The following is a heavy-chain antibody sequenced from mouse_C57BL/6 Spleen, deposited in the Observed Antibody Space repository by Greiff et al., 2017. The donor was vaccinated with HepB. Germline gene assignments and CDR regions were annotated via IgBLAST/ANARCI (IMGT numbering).Heavy chain of an antibody. Sequence: EVHLVESGGDLVKPGGSLKLSCAASGFTFSSYGMSWVRQTPDKRLEWVATISSGGSYTYYPDSVKGRFTISRDNAKNTLYLQMSSLKSEDTAMYYCARHKTTVSHYAMDYWGQGTSVTVSS. J-gene: IGHJ4*01. CDR1: GFTFSSYG. D-gene: IGHD1-1*01. CDR3: ARHKTTVSHYAMDY. CDR2: ISSGGSYT. V-gene: IGHV5-6*01.